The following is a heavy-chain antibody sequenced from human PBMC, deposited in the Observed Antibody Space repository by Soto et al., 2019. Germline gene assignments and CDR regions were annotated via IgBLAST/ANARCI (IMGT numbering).Heavy chain of an antibody. D-gene: IGHD5-18*01. J-gene: IGHJ6*02. CDR2: IIPLFSTA. CDR1: GGTFSNYA. Sequence: QAQLVQSGAEVRKPGSSVKVSCKASGGTFSNYALSWVRQAPGQGLEWMGGIIPLFSTANYAQKFQGTATIIADESTSTSYTELSRLSSEDTAVYYCAGACVVTAMITLAYFYSLSGMDVWGQGTAVTVAS. V-gene: IGHV1-69*01. CDR3: AGACVVTAMITLAYFYSLSGMDV.